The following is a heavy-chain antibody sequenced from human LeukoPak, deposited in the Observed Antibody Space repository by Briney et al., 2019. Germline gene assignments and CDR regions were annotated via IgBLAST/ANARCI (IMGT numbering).Heavy chain of an antibody. J-gene: IGHJ4*02. Sequence: ASVKVSCKASGYTFTSYAMHWVRQAPGQRLEWMGWSNAGNGNTKYSQEFQGRVTITRDTSASTAYMELSSLRSEDTAVYYCARGAEMATTSSFQLANWGQGTLVTVSS. CDR1: GYTFTSYA. CDR3: ARGAEMATTSSFQLAN. CDR2: SNAGNGNT. V-gene: IGHV1-3*02. D-gene: IGHD1-1*01.